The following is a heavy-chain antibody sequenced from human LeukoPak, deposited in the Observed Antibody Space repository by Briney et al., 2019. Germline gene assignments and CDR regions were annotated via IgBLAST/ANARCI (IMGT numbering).Heavy chain of an antibody. J-gene: IGHJ4*02. CDR2: IYYSGST. CDR1: GGSISSGDYY. V-gene: IGHV4-30-4*01. Sequence: SETLSLTCAVSGGSISSGDYYWSWIRQPRGKGLEWIGYIYYSGSTYYNPSLKSRVTISVDTSKNQFSLKLSSVTAADTAVYYCAYSRVTTRRRFDYWGQGTLVTVSS. D-gene: IGHD4-17*01. CDR3: AYSRVTTRRRFDY.